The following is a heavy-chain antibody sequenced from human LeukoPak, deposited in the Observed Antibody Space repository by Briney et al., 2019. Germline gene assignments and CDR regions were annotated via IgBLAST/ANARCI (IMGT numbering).Heavy chain of an antibody. D-gene: IGHD4-23*01. Sequence: GGSLRLSCATSGFTFSNYAMTWVRQAPGKGLEWVATISGSGDTSYYADSVRGRYTISRDNSKNTLYLQTDNLRSEDTAVYYCAKHANGGRAEIDFWGQGTLVIVSS. CDR3: AKHANGGRAEIDF. CDR2: ISGSGDTS. V-gene: IGHV3-23*01. J-gene: IGHJ4*02. CDR1: GFTFSNYA.